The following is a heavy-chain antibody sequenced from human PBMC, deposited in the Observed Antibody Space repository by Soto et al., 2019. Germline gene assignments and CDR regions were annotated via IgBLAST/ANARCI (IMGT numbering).Heavy chain of an antibody. D-gene: IGHD6-6*01. Sequence: RASVKVSCKASGGSFSSYAISWVRQAPGQGLEWMGGIISIFGTPSYAQKFQGRVTITADESTSTAYMELSSLRSEDTAVYYCAREYRSSSGRFDNWGQGTLVTVSS. CDR2: IISIFGTP. V-gene: IGHV1-69*13. CDR3: AREYRSSSGRFDN. J-gene: IGHJ4*02. CDR1: GGSFSSYA.